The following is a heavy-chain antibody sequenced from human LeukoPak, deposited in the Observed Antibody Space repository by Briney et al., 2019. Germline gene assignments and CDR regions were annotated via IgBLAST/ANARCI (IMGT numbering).Heavy chain of an antibody. CDR1: GFTFSDYY. D-gene: IGHD1-14*01. J-gene: IGHJ6*03. Sequence: GGSLRLSCAASGFTFSDYYMSWIRQAPGKGLEWVSYISSSGSTIYYADSVKGRFTISRDNAKNSLYLQINSLRAEDTAVYYCARVTGQYFFHFHYHMDVWGKGTTVTVSS. V-gene: IGHV3-11*04. CDR2: ISSSGSTI. CDR3: ARVTGQYFFHFHYHMDV.